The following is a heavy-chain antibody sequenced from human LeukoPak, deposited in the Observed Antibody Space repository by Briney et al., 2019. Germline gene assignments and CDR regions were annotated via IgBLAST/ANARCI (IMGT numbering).Heavy chain of an antibody. Sequence: GGSLRLSCAASGFTFSSYGMHWVRQAPGKGLQWVAVISYDGSNKYYADSVKGRYTISRDNSKNTLYLPMNSLRAEDTAVYYCAKVPPPPHGVIVVVRDDYYYGMDVWGQGTTVTVSS. D-gene: IGHD3-22*01. J-gene: IGHJ6*02. CDR1: GFTFSSYG. CDR3: AKVPPPPHGVIVVVRDDYYYGMDV. CDR2: ISYDGSNK. V-gene: IGHV3-30*18.